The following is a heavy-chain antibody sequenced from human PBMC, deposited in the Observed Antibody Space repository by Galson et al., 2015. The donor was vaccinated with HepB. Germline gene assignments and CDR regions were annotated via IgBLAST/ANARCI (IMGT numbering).Heavy chain of an antibody. V-gene: IGHV3-23*01. Sequence: SLRLSCAASGFTFNNYAMSWVRQTAGKGLEWVAALSISGDYAYHAGSVKGRFTISRDNSKNTLFLRMNSLRAEDTAIYYCAKDSLGDDEFICSFDYWGRGALVTVSS. CDR1: GFTFNNYA. D-gene: IGHD3-16*01. CDR2: LSISGDYA. J-gene: IGHJ4*02. CDR3: AKDSLGDDEFICSFDY.